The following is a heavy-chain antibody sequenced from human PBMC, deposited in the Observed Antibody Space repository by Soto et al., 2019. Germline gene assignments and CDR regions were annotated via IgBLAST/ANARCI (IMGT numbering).Heavy chain of an antibody. CDR3: ARVGGYDFWSGHYGMDV. Sequence: ASVKVFFKASGYTFTSYALHLVRQAPGKRLEWMGWINAGNGNTKYSQKFQGRVTITRDASASTAYMELSSLRSEDTAVYYCARVGGYDFWSGHYGMDVWGQGTTVTVSS. D-gene: IGHD3-3*01. J-gene: IGHJ6*02. CDR2: INAGNGNT. V-gene: IGHV1-3*01. CDR1: GYTFTSYA.